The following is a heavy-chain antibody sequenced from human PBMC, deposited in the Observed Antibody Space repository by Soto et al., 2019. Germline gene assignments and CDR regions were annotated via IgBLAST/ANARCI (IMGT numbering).Heavy chain of an antibody. J-gene: IGHJ4*02. CDR3: ARAEVDY. CDR1: GFTFGNFW. V-gene: IGHV3-74*03. CDR2: MTSDGRTT. Sequence: PGGSLRLSCAASGFTFGNFWMHWVRQAPGKGPEWVSRMTSDGRTTQYADSVKGRFTVSRDNAKSTMYLQMNSLRVEDTAVYYCARAEVDYWGPGTLVTVSS.